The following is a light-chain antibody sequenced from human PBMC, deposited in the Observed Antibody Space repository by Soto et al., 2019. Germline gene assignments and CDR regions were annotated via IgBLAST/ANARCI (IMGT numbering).Light chain of an antibody. J-gene: IGLJ1*01. Sequence: QSVLTQPPSVSGAPGQRVTISCTGSSSNIGAGYDVHWYQQLPGTAPKLLIYGNSNRPSGVPERFSGSNSGNTATLTISRVEAGDEADYYCQVWDSSSDHHVFGTGTKLTVL. V-gene: IGLV1-40*01. CDR3: QVWDSSSDHHV. CDR1: SSNIGAGYD. CDR2: GNS.